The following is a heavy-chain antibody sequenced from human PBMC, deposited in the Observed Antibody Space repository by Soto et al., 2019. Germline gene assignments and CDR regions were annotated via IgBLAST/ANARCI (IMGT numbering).Heavy chain of an antibody. D-gene: IGHD3-3*01. CDR1: GLTFSSYT. CDR2: ISSSGAAT. Sequence: EVQLLESGGGLVQPGGSLRLSCVASGLTFSSYTMNWVRQAPGKGLEWVSTISSSGAATYHADSVQGRFTISRDNSKNTLYLQMNSLRAEDTAVYYCTRLRLVDYWGQGTLVTVSS. CDR3: TRLRLVDY. V-gene: IGHV3-23*01. J-gene: IGHJ4*02.